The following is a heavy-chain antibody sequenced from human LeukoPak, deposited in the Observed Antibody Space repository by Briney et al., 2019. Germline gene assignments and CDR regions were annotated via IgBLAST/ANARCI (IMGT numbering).Heavy chain of an antibody. CDR1: GYSFTSYW. J-gene: IGHJ5*02. CDR3: ARLGIAAAAYWFDP. D-gene: IGHD6-13*01. CDR2: IYPGDSDT. V-gene: IGHV5-51*01. Sequence: GESLKISCKGSGYSFTSYWIGWVRQMPGRGLEWMGIIYPGDSDTRYSPSFQGQVTISADKSISTAYLQWSSLKASDTVVYYCARLGIAAAAYWFDPWGQGTLVTVSS.